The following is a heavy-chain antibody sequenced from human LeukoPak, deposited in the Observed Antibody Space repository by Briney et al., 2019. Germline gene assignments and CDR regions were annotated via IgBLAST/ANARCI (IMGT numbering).Heavy chain of an antibody. CDR3: SKDDEGGRYKH. CDR1: GFTFSSHG. Sequence: GGTLRLSCAASGFTFSSHGMNWVRRAPGKGLEWVSGISSSGGITYYTDSVKGRFTISRDNSKNTLSLQMNSLRAEDTAVYYCSKDDEGGRYKHWGQGTLVTVSS. CDR2: ISSSGGIT. V-gene: IGHV3-23*01. D-gene: IGHD3-16*01. J-gene: IGHJ1*01.